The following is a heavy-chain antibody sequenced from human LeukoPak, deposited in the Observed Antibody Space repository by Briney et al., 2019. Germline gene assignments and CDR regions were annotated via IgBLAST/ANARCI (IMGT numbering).Heavy chain of an antibody. D-gene: IGHD2-2*01. CDR2: ISAYNGNT. CDR3: ARGDIVVVPAAGFYGMDV. J-gene: IGHJ6*02. Sequence: GASVKVSCKASGYTFTSYGISWVRQAPGQGLEWMGWISAYNGNTNYAQKLQGRVTMTTDTSTSTAYMELRSLRSDDTAVYYCARGDIVVVPAAGFYGMDVWGQGTTVTVSS. V-gene: IGHV1-18*01. CDR1: GYTFTSYG.